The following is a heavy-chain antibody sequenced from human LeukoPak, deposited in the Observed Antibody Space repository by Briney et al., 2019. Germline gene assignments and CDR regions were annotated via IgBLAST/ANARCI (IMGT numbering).Heavy chain of an antibody. J-gene: IGHJ4*02. D-gene: IGHD3-22*01. V-gene: IGHV4-34*01. Sequence: SETLSLTCAVYGGSFSGYYWSWIRQPPGKGLEWIGEINHSGSTNYNPSLKSRVTISVDTSKNQFSLKLSSVTAADTAVYYCARGGKYYYDTEYYFDYWGQGTLVTVSS. CDR1: GGSFSGYY. CDR3: ARGGKYYYDTEYYFDY. CDR2: INHSGST.